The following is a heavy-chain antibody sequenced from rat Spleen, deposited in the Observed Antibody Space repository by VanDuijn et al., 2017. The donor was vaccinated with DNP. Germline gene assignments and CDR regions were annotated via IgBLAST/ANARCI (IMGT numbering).Heavy chain of an antibody. CDR2: ISYDGGST. V-gene: IGHV5-22*01. D-gene: IGHD1-12*02. CDR1: GFTFSDYY. J-gene: IGHJ2*01. CDR3: AKPHYYDGSYPRD. Sequence: EVQLVESGGGLVQPGRSLKLSCAASGFTFSDYYMAWVRQAPTRGLEWVAYISYDGGSTYYGDSVKGRFTISRDNARSTLYLQINSLRSEDVATYAGAKPHYYDGSYPRDWGQGVMVTVSS.